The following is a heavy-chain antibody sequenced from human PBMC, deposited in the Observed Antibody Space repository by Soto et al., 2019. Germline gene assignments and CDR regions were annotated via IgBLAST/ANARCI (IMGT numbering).Heavy chain of an antibody. CDR3: ARLSYYDILTGYYGMDV. CDR1: GGTFSSYA. J-gene: IGHJ6*02. D-gene: IGHD3-9*01. V-gene: IGHV1-69*13. CDR2: IIPIFGTA. Sequence: GASVKVSCTDSGGTFSSYAISCVRRAPRQGLEWMGGIIPIFGTANYAQKFQGRVTITADESTSTAYMELSSLRSEDTAVYYCARLSYYDILTGYYGMDVWGQGTTVTVSS.